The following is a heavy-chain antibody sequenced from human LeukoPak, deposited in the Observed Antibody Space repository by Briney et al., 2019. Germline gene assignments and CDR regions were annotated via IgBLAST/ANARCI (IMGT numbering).Heavy chain of an antibody. D-gene: IGHD4-17*01. J-gene: IGHJ4*02. CDR2: INHSGST. CDR3: ARGSEHDYGDYYDY. Sequence: PSETLSLTCAVYGGSFSGYYWSWIRQPPGKGLEWIGGINHSGSTNYNPSLKSRVTISVDTSKNQFSLKLSSVTAADTAVYYCARGSEHDYGDYYDYWGQGTLDTVSS. CDR1: GGSFSGYY. V-gene: IGHV4-34*01.